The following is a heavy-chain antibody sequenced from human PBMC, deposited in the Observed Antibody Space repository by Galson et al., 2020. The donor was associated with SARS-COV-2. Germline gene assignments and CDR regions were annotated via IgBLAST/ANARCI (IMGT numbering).Heavy chain of an antibody. CDR3: ARGGYLGWVIYGL. CDR1: GFTFSSYA. CDR2: ISYDGSNK. Sequence: GGSQRLSCAASGFTFSSYAMHWVRQAPGKGLEWVAVISYDGSNKYYADSVKGRFTISRDNSKNTLYLQMNSLRAEDTAVYYCARGGYLGWVIYGLWGQGTLVNGSP. D-gene: IGHD3-9*01. V-gene: IGHV3-30*04. J-gene: IGHJ4*01.